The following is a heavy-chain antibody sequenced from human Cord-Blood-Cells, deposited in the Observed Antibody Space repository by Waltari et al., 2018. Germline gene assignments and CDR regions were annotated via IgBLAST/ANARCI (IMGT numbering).Heavy chain of an antibody. CDR2: ISYSGST. CDR3: ARRSGEVPAWYFDL. CDR1: GGSISSSSYY. J-gene: IGHJ2*01. Sequence: QLQLQESGPGLVKPSETLSLTCTVSGGSISSSSYYWGWIRQPPGKGLEWIGGISYSGSTYYNPSLKSRVTISVDTSKNQFSLKLSSVTAADTAVYYCARRSGEVPAWYFDLWGRGTLVTVSS. V-gene: IGHV4-39*07. D-gene: IGHD3-16*01.